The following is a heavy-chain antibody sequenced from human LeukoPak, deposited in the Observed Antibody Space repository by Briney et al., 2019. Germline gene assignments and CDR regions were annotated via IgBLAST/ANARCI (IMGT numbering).Heavy chain of an antibody. D-gene: IGHD1-1*01. CDR1: GFTFSSYA. J-gene: IGHJ6*02. Sequence: PGGSLRLSCAASGFTFSSYAMSWVCQAPGKGLEWVSAISGSGGSTYYADSVKGRFTISRDNSKNTLYLQMKSLRAEDTAVYYFARGVPPAAWNGTDVWSQGTTVTVSS. V-gene: IGHV3-23*01. CDR2: ISGSGGST. CDR3: ARGVPPAAWNGTDV.